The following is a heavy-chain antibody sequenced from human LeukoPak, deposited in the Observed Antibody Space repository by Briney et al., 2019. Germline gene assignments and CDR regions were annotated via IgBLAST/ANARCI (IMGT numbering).Heavy chain of an antibody. J-gene: IGHJ4*02. Sequence: SETLSLTCAVYGGSFSGYYWSWIRQPPGKGLEWIGEINHSGSTNYNPSLKSRVTISVDTSKNQFSLKLSSVTAADTAVYYCARTPYSGNHFDYWGQGTLVTVSS. D-gene: IGHD1-14*01. CDR1: GGSFSGYY. CDR2: INHSGST. CDR3: ARTPYSGNHFDY. V-gene: IGHV4-34*01.